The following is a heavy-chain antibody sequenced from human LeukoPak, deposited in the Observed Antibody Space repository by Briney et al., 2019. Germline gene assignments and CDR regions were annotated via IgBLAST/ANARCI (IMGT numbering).Heavy chain of an antibody. V-gene: IGHV4-34*01. Sequence: PSETLSLTCAVYGGSFSGYYWSWIRQPPGKGLEWIGEINHSGSTNYNPSLKSRVTISVDTSKNQFSLKLSSVTAADTAVYYCARVGPHLTVTHNHYYYYYYYMDVWGKGTTVTVSS. CDR1: GGSFSGYY. J-gene: IGHJ6*03. CDR3: ARVGPHLTVTHNHYYYYYYYMDV. D-gene: IGHD4-11*01. CDR2: INHSGST.